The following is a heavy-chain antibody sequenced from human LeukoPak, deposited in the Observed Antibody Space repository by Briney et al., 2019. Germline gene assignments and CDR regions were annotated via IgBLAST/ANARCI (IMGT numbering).Heavy chain of an antibody. CDR1: GFTFSSYA. J-gene: IGHJ4*02. CDR3: AKGYGSGSYRYFDY. CDR2: ISGSGGST. Sequence: GGSLRLSCAASGFTFSSYAMSWVRQAPGKGLEWVSTISGSGGSTYYADSVKGRFTIYRDNSKNTLYRQMNSLRAEDTAMYYCAKGYGSGSYRYFDYWGQGTLVTVSS. V-gene: IGHV3-23*01. D-gene: IGHD3-10*01.